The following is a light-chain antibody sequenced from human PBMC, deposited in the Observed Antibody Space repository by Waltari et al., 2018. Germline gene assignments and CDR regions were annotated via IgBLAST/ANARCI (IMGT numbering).Light chain of an antibody. CDR1: RRELGAEHY. CDR2: DVS. J-gene: IGLJ2*01. CDR3: ASYTSGSTHVA. Sequence: SALTQPGSASGLPGPSITISCTGTRRELGAEHYVSCYQQFPGKAPILIIYDVSNRPSGVSNRFSCSKSGDSASLTISGLQVDDEAHYHCASYTSGSTHVAFGGGTQVTVL. V-gene: IGLV2-14*01.